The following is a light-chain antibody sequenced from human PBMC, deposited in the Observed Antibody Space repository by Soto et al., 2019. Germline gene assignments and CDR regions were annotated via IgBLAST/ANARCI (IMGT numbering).Light chain of an antibody. CDR2: DAS. J-gene: IGKJ1*01. V-gene: IGKV1-5*01. Sequence: DIQMTQSPSTLSASVGDRVTITCRASQSISSWLAWYQQKPGKAPKLLIYDASSLERGVPSRFSGSRSGTEFTLTISSLPPDDFATYYCQQYHSSAQTFGQGTKVEIK. CDR1: QSISSW. CDR3: QQYHSSAQT.